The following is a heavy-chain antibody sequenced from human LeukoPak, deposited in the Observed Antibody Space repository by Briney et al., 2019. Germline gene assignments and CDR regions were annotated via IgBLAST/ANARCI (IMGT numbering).Heavy chain of an antibody. D-gene: IGHD3-3*01. V-gene: IGHV3-30-3*01. CDR2: ISYDGSNK. J-gene: IGHJ3*02. Sequence: GRSLRLSCAASGFTFSSYAMHWVRQAPGKGLEWVAVISYDGSNKYYADSVKGRFTISRDNSKNTLYLQMNSLRAEDTAVYYCARDRSITIFGVAIIRDAFDIWGQGTMVTVSS. CDR1: GFTFSSYA. CDR3: ARDRSITIFGVAIIRDAFDI.